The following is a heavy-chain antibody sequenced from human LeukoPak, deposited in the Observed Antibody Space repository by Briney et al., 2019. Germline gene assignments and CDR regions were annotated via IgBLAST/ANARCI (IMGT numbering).Heavy chain of an antibody. Sequence: GASVKVSCKASGYTFTGYYMHWVRQAPGQGLEWMGWINPNSGGTNYAQKFQGRVTMTRDTSISTAYMELSRLRSDDTAVYYCARDFLLKSVRSPAFDIWGQGTMVTVSS. CDR3: ARDFLLKSVRSPAFDI. V-gene: IGHV1-2*02. J-gene: IGHJ3*02. D-gene: IGHD2-21*01. CDR2: INPNSGGT. CDR1: GYTFTGYY.